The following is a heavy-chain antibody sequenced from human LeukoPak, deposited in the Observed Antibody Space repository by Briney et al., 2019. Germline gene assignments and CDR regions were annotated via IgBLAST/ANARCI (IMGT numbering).Heavy chain of an antibody. CDR1: GGSISSYY. CDR2: IYYSGST. Sequence: TSETLSLTCTVSGGSISSYYWSWIRQPPGKGLEWIGYIYYSGSTNYNPSLKSRVTISVDTSKNQFSLKLSSVTAADTAVYYCARVGRYSRTLVSWGQGTLVTVSS. V-gene: IGHV4-59*01. J-gene: IGHJ5*02. CDR3: ARVGRYSRTLVS. D-gene: IGHD1-26*01.